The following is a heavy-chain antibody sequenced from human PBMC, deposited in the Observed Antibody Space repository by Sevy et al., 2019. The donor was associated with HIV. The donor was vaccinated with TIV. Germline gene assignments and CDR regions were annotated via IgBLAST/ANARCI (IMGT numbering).Heavy chain of an antibody. CDR1: GFTFSSYG. CDR3: AKSLRSYSEWLLGLGDYYYGMDV. J-gene: IGHJ6*02. Sequence: GGSLRLSCAASGFTFSSYGMHWVRQAPGKGLEWVAVISYDGSNKYYADSVKGRFTISRDNSKNTLYLQMNSLRAEDTAVYYCAKSLRSYSEWLLGLGDYYYGMDVWGQGTTVTVSS. V-gene: IGHV3-30*18. D-gene: IGHD3-3*01. CDR2: ISYDGSNK.